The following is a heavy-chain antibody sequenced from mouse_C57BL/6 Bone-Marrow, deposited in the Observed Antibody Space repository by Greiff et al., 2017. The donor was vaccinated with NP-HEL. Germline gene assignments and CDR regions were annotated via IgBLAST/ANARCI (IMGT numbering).Heavy chain of an antibody. CDR3: TTCSSGYWGFAY. J-gene: IGHJ3*01. CDR1: GFNIKDDY. D-gene: IGHD3-2*02. CDR2: IDPENGDT. Sequence: EVQLQQSGAELVRPGASVKLSCTASGFNIKDDYMHWVKQRPEQGLEWIGWIDPENGDTEYASKFQGKATITADTSSNTAYLQLSSLTSEDTAVYYCTTCSSGYWGFAYWGQGTLVTVSA. V-gene: IGHV14-4*01.